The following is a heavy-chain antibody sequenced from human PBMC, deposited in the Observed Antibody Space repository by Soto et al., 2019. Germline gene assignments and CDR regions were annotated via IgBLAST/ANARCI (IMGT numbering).Heavy chain of an antibody. CDR2: IDPRGGST. Sequence: VLLVQSGAEVKKPGASVKVSCKASGGTFTSYYFHWVRQAPGQGFEWMGIIDPRGGSTTYKQKFPGRVSMTRDTSTSTVFMELNSLRSDATAVYFCSAMRRGAQDYWGQGTLVTVSA. CDR3: SAMRRGAQDY. D-gene: IGHD3-10*01. J-gene: IGHJ4*02. V-gene: IGHV1-46*01. CDR1: GGTFTSYY.